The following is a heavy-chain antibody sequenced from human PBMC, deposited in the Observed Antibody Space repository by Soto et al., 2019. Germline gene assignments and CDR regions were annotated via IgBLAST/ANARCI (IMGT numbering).Heavy chain of an antibody. CDR3: AATTVTTFYYYYYMDV. J-gene: IGHJ6*03. D-gene: IGHD4-17*01. Sequence: SETLSLTCTVSGGSISSYYWSWIRQPPGKGLEWIGYIYYSGSTNYNPSLKSRVTISVDTSKNQFSLKLSSVTAADTAVYYCAATTVTTFYYYYYMDVWGKGTTVTVSS. V-gene: IGHV4-59*01. CDR1: GGSISSYY. CDR2: IYYSGST.